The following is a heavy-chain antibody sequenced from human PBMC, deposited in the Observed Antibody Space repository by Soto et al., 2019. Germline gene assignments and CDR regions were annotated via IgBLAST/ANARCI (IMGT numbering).Heavy chain of an antibody. CDR1: GFTFSSYA. Sequence: QVQLVESGRGVVQPGRSLRLSCAASGFTFSSYAMHWVRQAPGKGLEWVAVISYDGSNKYYADSVKGRFTISRDNSNNTLYLQMNSLRAEDTALYYCARQDYGGNTHYWYFDLWGRGTLVTVSS. J-gene: IGHJ2*01. V-gene: IGHV3-30-3*01. D-gene: IGHD4-17*01. CDR2: ISYDGSNK. CDR3: ARQDYGGNTHYWYFDL.